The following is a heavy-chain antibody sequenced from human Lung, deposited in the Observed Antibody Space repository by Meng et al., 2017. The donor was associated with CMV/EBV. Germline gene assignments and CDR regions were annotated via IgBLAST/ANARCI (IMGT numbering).Heavy chain of an antibody. CDR3: ARGYPDRDSYYVMDV. CDR2: IYYSGST. CDR1: GGSISSYY. Sequence: SETLSLTCTVSGGSISSYYWSWIRQPPGKGLEWIGYIYYSGSTNYNPSLKSRVTISVDTSKNQFSLKLSSVTAADTAVYYCARGYPDRDSYYVMDVWGQGTTVTVSS. V-gene: IGHV4-59*01. D-gene: IGHD5-24*01. J-gene: IGHJ6*02.